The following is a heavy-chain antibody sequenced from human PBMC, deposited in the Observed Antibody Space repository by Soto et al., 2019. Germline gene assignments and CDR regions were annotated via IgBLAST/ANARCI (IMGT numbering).Heavy chain of an antibody. V-gene: IGHV4-39*01. J-gene: IGHJ6*02. Sequence: ETLSLTCTVSGGSISSSSYYWGWIRQPPGKGLEWIGSIYYSGSTYYNPSLKSRVTISVDTSKNQFSLKLSSVTAADTAVYYCASQQLVHYYYGMDVWGQGTTVTVSS. CDR3: ASQQLVHYYYGMDV. D-gene: IGHD6-13*01. CDR2: IYYSGST. CDR1: GGSISSSSYY.